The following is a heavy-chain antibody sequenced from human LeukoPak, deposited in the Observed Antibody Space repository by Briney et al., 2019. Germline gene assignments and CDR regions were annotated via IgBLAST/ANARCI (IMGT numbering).Heavy chain of an antibody. CDR3: ARDEESRRDAFDI. Sequence: EASVKVSCMASGYTFTGYYMHWVRQAPGQGLEWMGWINPNSGGTNYAQKFQGRVTMTSDTSISTAYMELSRLRSDDTAVYCCARDEESRRDAFDIWGQGTMVTVSS. CDR1: GYTFTGYY. CDR2: INPNSGGT. J-gene: IGHJ3*02. V-gene: IGHV1-2*02.